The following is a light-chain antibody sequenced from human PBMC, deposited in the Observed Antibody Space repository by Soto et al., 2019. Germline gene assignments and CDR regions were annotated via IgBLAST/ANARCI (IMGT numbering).Light chain of an antibody. J-gene: IGKJ2*01. CDR3: QQSYTIPYN. Sequence: DIQMTQSPSSLSASVGDRVTITCRASQSISKYSNWYQQKPGKAPKLLIYTASTLQSGVPSRFSGSGSGTDFTLTISSVQPEDFGTYYCQQSYTIPYNFGQGTKVDI. CDR2: TAS. V-gene: IGKV1-39*01. CDR1: QSISKY.